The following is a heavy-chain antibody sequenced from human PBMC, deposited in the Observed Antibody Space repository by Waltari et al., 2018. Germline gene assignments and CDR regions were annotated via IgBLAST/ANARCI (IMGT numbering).Heavy chain of an antibody. V-gene: IGHV4-39*01. CDR3: ATYIGASVGTAAFDV. J-gene: IGHJ3*01. D-gene: IGHD5-12*01. CDR1: GGSITHNRTY. Sequence: QLQLQASCPGLVKASETLSLTCPVSGGSITHNRTYLGWIRQPPGQGLEWIGTIAYTGATYSSPSLKSRVTISRDTSKNQLSLTLGSVTAADTALYYCATYIGASVGTAAFDVWGQGTMVTVSS. CDR2: IAYTGAT.